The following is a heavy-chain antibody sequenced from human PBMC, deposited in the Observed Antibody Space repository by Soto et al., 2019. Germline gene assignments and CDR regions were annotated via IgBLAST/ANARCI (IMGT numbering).Heavy chain of an antibody. CDR1: RFTFSTYL. Sequence: PGGSLRLSCAASRFTFSTYLMNWVRQSPGKGLEWVANIKQDGSEKYYVDSVKGRFTISRDNAKNSLYLQMNSLRAEDTAVYYCARAAGYCSNGVCSMFYFDYWGQGTLVTVSS. V-gene: IGHV3-7*01. CDR3: ARAAGYCSNGVCSMFYFDY. CDR2: IKQDGSEK. J-gene: IGHJ4*02. D-gene: IGHD2-8*01.